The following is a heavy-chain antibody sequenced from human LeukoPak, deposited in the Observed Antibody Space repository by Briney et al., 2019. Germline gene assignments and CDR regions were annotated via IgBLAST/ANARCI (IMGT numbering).Heavy chain of an antibody. J-gene: IGHJ6*02. CDR2: ISGSGGST. D-gene: IGHD5-18*01. V-gene: IGHV3-23*01. CDR1: GFTFSSYA. CDR3: ATLSGRIQLWLHYYGMDV. Sequence: GGSLRLSCAASGFTFSSYAMSWVRQAPGKGLEWVSAISGSGGSTYYADSVKGRFTISRDNSKNTLYLQMNSLRAEDTAVYYCATLSGRIQLWLHYYGMDVWGQRTTVTVSS.